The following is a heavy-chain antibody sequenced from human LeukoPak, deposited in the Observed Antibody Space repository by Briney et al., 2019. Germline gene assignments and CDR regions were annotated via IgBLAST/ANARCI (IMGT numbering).Heavy chain of an antibody. J-gene: IGHJ4*02. V-gene: IGHV4-30-2*01. CDR1: GGSISSGGYY. CDR3: ARRNRITMVRGVIITTPTYYFDY. D-gene: IGHD3-10*01. CDR2: IYHSGST. Sequence: SETPSLTCTVSGGSISSGGYYWSWIRQPPGKGLEWIGYIYHSGSTYYNPSLKSRVTISVDRSKNQFSLKLSSVTAADTAVYYCARRNRITMVRGVIITTPTYYFDYWGQGTLVTVSS.